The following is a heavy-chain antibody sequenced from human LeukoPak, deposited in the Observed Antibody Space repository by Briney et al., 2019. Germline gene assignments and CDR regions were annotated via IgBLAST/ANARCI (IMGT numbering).Heavy chain of an antibody. CDR2: IYYSGSA. V-gene: IGHV4-59*01. Sequence: SETLPLTCTVSGGSISSYYWSWIRQPPGKGLEWIGYIYYSGSANYNPSLKSRVTISIDTSKNQFSLRLSSVTAADTAVYYCARTLRGYNYGYDYWGRGTLVTVSS. D-gene: IGHD5-18*01. J-gene: IGHJ4*02. CDR1: GGSISSYY. CDR3: ARTLRGYNYGYDY.